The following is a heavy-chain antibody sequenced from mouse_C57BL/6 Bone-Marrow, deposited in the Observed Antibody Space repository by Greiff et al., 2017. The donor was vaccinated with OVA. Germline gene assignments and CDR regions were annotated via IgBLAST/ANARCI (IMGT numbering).Heavy chain of an antibody. CDR2: ILPSIGRT. CDR3: ARQEGAVEEAWFAY. J-gene: IGHJ3*01. Sequence: VQLQQSGSELRSPGSSVKLSCKDFDSEVFPIAYMSWVRQKPGHGFEWIGGILPSIGRTIYGEKFEDKATLDADTLSNTAYLELNSLTSEDSAIYYCARQEGAVEEAWFAYWGQGTLVTVSA. V-gene: IGHV15-2*01. CDR1: DSEVFPIAY. D-gene: IGHD1-1*01.